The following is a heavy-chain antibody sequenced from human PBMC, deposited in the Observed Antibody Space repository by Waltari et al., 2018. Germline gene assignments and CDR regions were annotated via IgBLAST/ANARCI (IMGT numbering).Heavy chain of an antibody. CDR3: ATSSDSSGYYPVRY. CDR1: GDTSTDNY. Sequence: QVQLVLTGAEVKKPGPSVKVSCTASGDTSTDNYMNWVRQDPGQGLEWRTLINPNRCGTKYAQKVKGRVAMTRDTSISTAYMELSGLTSDDTAVYYCATSSDSSGYYPVRYLGQVTLVTVSS. CDR2: INPNRCGT. J-gene: IGHJ4*02. V-gene: IGHV1-2*02. D-gene: IGHD3-22*01.